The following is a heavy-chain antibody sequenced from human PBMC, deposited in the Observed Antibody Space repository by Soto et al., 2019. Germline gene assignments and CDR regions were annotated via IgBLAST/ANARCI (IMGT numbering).Heavy chain of an antibody. V-gene: IGHV3-30*13. CDR3: AKDRGDVAGDATVGGGEAFDA. J-gene: IGHJ3*01. CDR2: ISYDGRNK. CDR1: GFTLSSCG. D-gene: IGHD3-16*01. Sequence: QIQLVQSGGGGVQPGGSLRLSCAASGFTLSSCGMHWVRQAPGKGLEWVAAISYDGRNKWYMDSLEGRFTVSRDNSESRCFRQVASLELEDTAMYFCAKDRGDVAGDATVGGGEAFDAWGQGTMVTVSS.